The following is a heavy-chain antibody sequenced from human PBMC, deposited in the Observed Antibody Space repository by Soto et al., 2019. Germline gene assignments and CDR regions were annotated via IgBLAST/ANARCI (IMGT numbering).Heavy chain of an antibody. V-gene: IGHV1-3*01. D-gene: IGHD3-3*01. CDR2: INAGNGNT. CDR1: GGTFSSYA. Sequence: QVQLVQSGAEVKKPGSSVKVSCKASGGTFSSYAISWVRQAPGQRLEWMGWINAGNGNTKYSQKFQGRVTITRDTSASTAYMELSSLRSEDTAVYYCARLDDFWSGYSFDYWGQGTLVTVSS. CDR3: ARLDDFWSGYSFDY. J-gene: IGHJ4*02.